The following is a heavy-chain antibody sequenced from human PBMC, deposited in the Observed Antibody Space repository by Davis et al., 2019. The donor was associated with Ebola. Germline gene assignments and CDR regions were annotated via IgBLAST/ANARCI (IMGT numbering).Heavy chain of an antibody. J-gene: IGHJ4*02. CDR2: IYHSGST. D-gene: IGHD1-26*01. V-gene: IGHV4-30-2*03. CDR3: ATRRLSFEAIDY. CDR1: GGSISSGGYS. Sequence: SETLSLTCAVSGGSISSGGYSWSWIRQPPGKGLEWIGYIYHSGSTYYNPSLKSRVTISVDTSNNQFSLKLTSVSAADTAVYYCATRRLSFEAIDYWGQGTLVTVSS.